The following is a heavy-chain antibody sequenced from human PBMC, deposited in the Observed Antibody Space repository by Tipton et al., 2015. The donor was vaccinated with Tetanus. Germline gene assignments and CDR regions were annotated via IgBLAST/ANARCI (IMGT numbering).Heavy chain of an antibody. J-gene: IGHJ6*02. CDR3: ASEDYNSYYYGMDV. D-gene: IGHD4-11*01. CDR1: GGSISSYY. V-gene: IGHV4-4*07. CDR2: IYTSGST. Sequence: LRLSCTVSGGSISSYYWSWIRQPAGKGLEWIGRIYTSGSTNYNPPLKSRVTMSVDTSKNQFSLKLSSVTAADTAVYYCASEDYNSYYYGMDVWGQGTTVTVSS.